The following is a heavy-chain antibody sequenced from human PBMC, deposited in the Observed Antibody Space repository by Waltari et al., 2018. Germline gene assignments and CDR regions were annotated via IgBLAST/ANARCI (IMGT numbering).Heavy chain of an antibody. CDR3: TVARAVAGLFDY. CDR2: IYSKVDGGAT. V-gene: IGHV3-15*01. Sequence: EVQLVESGGGLVKPGGSLRLSCAASGLTFSNAWMSWVRQAPGKGLEWVGRIYSKVDGGATAYAAPVKGRSTISRDDSKNMLYLQMNSLKSEDTAVYSCTVARAVAGLFDYWGQGTLVTVSS. D-gene: IGHD6-19*01. CDR1: GLTFSNAW. J-gene: IGHJ4*02.